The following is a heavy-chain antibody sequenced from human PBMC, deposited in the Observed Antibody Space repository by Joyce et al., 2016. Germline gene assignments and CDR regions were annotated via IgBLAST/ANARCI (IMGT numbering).Heavy chain of an antibody. CDR2: VSYDVSHT. Sequence: QVQLVESGGGVVQPGTSLRLSCVASGFTFTSYGLHWVLKAPGKGLEWLAFVSYDVSHTYYGESVKGRFTISRDNTKGTVSLQMNSLRVDDTAMYYCAKDGRGSGNYYFNWFDPWGQGTLVTVSS. CDR1: GFTFTSYG. J-gene: IGHJ5*02. V-gene: IGHV3-30*18. D-gene: IGHD3-10*01. CDR3: AKDGRGSGNYYFNWFDP.